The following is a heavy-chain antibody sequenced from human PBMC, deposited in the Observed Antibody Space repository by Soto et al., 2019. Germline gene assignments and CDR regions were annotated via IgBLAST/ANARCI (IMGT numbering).Heavy chain of an antibody. CDR2: ISSSSSYI. CDR1: GFTFSSYT. Sequence: EVQLVESGGGLVKPGGSLRLSCAASGFTFSSYTMNWVRQAPGKGLEWVSSISSSSSYIYYADSVKGRFTISRDNAKNSLYLKMNGRRAEDTAFYYCARILIMGPTGGSYFDKGGQEPLVPVSS. D-gene: IGHD1-26*01. J-gene: IGHJ4*02. V-gene: IGHV3-21*01. CDR3: ARILIMGPTGGSYFDK.